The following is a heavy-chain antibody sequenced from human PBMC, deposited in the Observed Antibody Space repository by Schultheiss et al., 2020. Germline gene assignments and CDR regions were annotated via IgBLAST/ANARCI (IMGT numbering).Heavy chain of an antibody. D-gene: IGHD3-22*01. CDR1: GFTFSSYG. Sequence: GGSLRLSCAASGFTFSSYGMHWVRQAPGKGLEWVAVIWYDGSNKYYADSVKGRFTISRDNSKNTLYLQMNSLRAEDTAVYYCLRDLSRRGNYRNDAFRSWGQGTLVTVSS. CDR2: IWYDGSNK. V-gene: IGHV3-33*01. CDR3: LRDLSRRGNYRNDAFRS. J-gene: IGHJ3*01.